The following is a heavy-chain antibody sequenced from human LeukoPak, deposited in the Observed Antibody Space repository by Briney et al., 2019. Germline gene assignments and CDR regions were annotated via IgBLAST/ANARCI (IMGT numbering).Heavy chain of an antibody. CDR3: ARGVARTYYSDTSGYAAADY. CDR1: GESFSGYY. CDR2: INHSGST. V-gene: IGHV4-34*01. J-gene: IGHJ4*02. D-gene: IGHD3-22*01. Sequence: SETLSLTCAVYGESFSGYYWSWIRQPPGKGLEWIGEINHSGSTNYNPSLKSRVTISVDTSKNQFSLRLSSVTAADTAVYYCARGVARTYYSDTSGYAAADYWGQGTLVTVSS.